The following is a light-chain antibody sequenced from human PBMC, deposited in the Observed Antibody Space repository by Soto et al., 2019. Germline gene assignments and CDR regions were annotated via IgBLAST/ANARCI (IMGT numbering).Light chain of an antibody. Sequence: EIVMTQSPATLSVSPGERATLSCRASQSVSSNLAWYQQKPVQAPRLLIYGASTRATGIPARFSGSGSGTAFTLTISSLQSEDFAVYYCQQYNNWPQLTFGGGTKVEIK. CDR1: QSVSSN. CDR3: QQYNNWPQLT. V-gene: IGKV3-15*01. J-gene: IGKJ4*01. CDR2: GAS.